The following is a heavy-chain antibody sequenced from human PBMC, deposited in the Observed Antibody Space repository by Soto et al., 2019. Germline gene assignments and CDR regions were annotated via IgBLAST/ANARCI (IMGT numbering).Heavy chain of an antibody. CDR1: GFSLDTWGVG. V-gene: IGHV2-5*02. D-gene: IGHD3-16*01. Sequence: QITLKESGPTLVRPTQTLTLTCTVSGFSLDTWGVGVGWIRQSPGKAPEWLALIYWDDDKRYSPSLKNRFTITKDTSKNQVVLTLTNMDPVDTVTYYCARALGSWGSYYFDHWGQGTLVTVSS. J-gene: IGHJ4*02. CDR2: IYWDDDK. CDR3: ARALGSWGSYYFDH.